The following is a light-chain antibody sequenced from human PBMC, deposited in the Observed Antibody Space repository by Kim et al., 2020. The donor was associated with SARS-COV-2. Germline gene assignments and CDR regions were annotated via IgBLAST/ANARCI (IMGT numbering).Light chain of an antibody. CDR1: SSDVGSYTL. Sequence: PGQPITISCTGTSSDVGSYTLVSWYQQHPGKAPKLMIYEVSKRPSGVSNRFSGSKSGNTASLTISGLQAEDEADYYCCSYAGSKVVFGGGTQLTVL. CDR3: CSYAGSKVV. V-gene: IGLV2-23*02. J-gene: IGLJ2*01. CDR2: EVS.